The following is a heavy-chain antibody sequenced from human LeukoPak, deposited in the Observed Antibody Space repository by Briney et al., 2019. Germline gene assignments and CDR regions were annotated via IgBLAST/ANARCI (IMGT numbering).Heavy chain of an antibody. CDR3: AGRLRSGSYDDY. V-gene: IGHV4-59*08. D-gene: IGHD1-26*01. Sequence: SETLSHTCLVSGGSISSYYWSWIRQPPGKGLEWIGYIYYSGSTNYNPSLKSRVTISVDTSKNQFSLKLSSVTAADTAVYYCAGRLRSGSYDDYWGQGTLVTVSS. CDR2: IYYSGST. CDR1: GGSISSYY. J-gene: IGHJ4*02.